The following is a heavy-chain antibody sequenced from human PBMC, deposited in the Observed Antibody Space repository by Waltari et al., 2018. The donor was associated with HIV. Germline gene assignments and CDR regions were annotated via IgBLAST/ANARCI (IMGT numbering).Heavy chain of an antibody. CDR3: AREADSAYYYYGMDV. CDR1: GFTVSSNY. CDR2: IYSGGST. V-gene: IGHV3-66*02. Sequence: EVQLVESGGGLVQPGGSLRLSCAASGFTVSSNYMSWARQAPGKGLEWVSVIYSGGSTYYADSVKGRFTISRDNSKNTLYLQMNSLRAEDTAVYYCAREADSAYYYYGMDVWGQGTTVTVSS. J-gene: IGHJ6*02. D-gene: IGHD1-26*01.